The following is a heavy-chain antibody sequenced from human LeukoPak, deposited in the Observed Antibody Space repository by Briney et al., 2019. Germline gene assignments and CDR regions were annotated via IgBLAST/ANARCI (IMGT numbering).Heavy chain of an antibody. J-gene: IGHJ4*02. V-gene: IGHV4-31*03. CDR1: GGSISSGGYY. D-gene: IGHD3-22*01. CDR3: ARHYYDSSGYGPFDY. CDR2: IYYSGST. Sequence: PSETLSLTCTVSGGSISSGGYYWSWIRQHPGKGLEWIGYIYYSGSTYYNPSLKSRVTISVDTSKNQFSLKLSSVTAADTAVYYCARHYYDSSGYGPFDYWGQGTLVTVSS.